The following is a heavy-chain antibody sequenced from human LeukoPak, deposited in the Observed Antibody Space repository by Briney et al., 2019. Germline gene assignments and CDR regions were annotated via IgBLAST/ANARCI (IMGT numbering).Heavy chain of an antibody. Sequence: PGGSLRLSCAASGFTFSSYAMTWVRQAPGKGLEWVSGISGSAASTYYADSVEGRFTISRDNSKSTLYLQMNTLRAEDTAVYYCAKVPRDNSGSDAFDIWGQGTRVTVSS. CDR1: GFTFSSYA. CDR3: AKVPRDNSGSDAFDI. D-gene: IGHD3-22*01. V-gene: IGHV3-23*01. CDR2: ISGSAAST. J-gene: IGHJ3*02.